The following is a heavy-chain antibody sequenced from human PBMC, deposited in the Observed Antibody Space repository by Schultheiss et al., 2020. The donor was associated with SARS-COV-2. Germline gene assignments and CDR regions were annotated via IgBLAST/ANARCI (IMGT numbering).Heavy chain of an antibody. D-gene: IGHD4-11*01. CDR2: IYYSGST. CDR3: ARDLPSNYGDNWFDP. CDR1: GGSINSYY. Sequence: SETLSLTCTVSGGSINSYYWSWIRQPPGKGLEWIGYIYYSGSTYYNPSLKSRVTISVDTSKNQFSLKLSSVTAADTAVYYCARDLPSNYGDNWFDPWGQGTLVTVSS. J-gene: IGHJ5*02. V-gene: IGHV4-59*12.